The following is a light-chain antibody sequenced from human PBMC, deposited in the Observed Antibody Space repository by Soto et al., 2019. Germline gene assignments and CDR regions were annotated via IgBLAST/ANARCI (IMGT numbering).Light chain of an antibody. CDR2: DAS. CDR1: QSVVTS. CDR3: QQPEV. V-gene: IGKV3-11*01. J-gene: IGKJ5*01. Sequence: EIFLTQAPSTLSLSSVEKATLSCWASQSVVTSLAWYQQKPGQAPRLLIYDASYRATGVPTRFSGSGSGTDFTLTISSLEPEDFAVYYCQQPEVFGQGTRLEIK.